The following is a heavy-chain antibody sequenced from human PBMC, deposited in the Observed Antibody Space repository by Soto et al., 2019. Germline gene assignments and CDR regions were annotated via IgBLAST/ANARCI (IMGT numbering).Heavy chain of an antibody. CDR1: GYTFTSYY. J-gene: IGHJ4*02. D-gene: IGHD2-2*01. CDR3: ARDPACRSSSTSCYSPGFDY. V-gene: IGHV1-46*01. CDR2: INPSGGST. Sequence: GASVKVSCKASGYTFTSYYMHWVRQAPGQGLEWMGIINPSGGSTSYAQKFQGRVTMTRDTSTSTVYMELSSLRSEDTAVYYCARDPACRSSSTSCYSPGFDYWGQGTLVTVSS.